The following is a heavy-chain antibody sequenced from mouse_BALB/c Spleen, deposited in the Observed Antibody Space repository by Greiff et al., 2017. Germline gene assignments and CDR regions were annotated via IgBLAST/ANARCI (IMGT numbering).Heavy chain of an antibody. CDR3: ALYRPWYFDV. Sequence: VQLQQSGAELAKPGASVKMSCKASGYTFTSYWMHWVKQRPGQGLEWIGYINPSTGYTEYNQKFKDKATLTADKSSSTAYMQLSSLTSEDSAVYYCALYRPWYFDVWGAGTTVTVSS. J-gene: IGHJ1*01. V-gene: IGHV1-7*01. CDR1: GYTFTSYW. CDR2: INPSTGYT. D-gene: IGHD2-12*01.